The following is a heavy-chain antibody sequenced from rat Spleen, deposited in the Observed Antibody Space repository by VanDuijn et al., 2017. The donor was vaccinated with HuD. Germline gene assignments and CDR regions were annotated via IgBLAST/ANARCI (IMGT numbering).Heavy chain of an antibody. CDR3: TRGGFYRY. J-gene: IGHJ2*01. V-gene: IGHV5-7*01. CDR2: IFYDGSRT. D-gene: IGHD1-3*01. CDR1: GFSFTDYN. Sequence: EVQLVESGGGLVQPGRSLILSCAASGFSFTDYNMAWVRQAPKKGLEWVATIFYDGSRTHYPDSVKGRFTISRDIAKSTLFLQMNSLKSEDTATYYCTRGGFYRYWGQGVMVTVSS.